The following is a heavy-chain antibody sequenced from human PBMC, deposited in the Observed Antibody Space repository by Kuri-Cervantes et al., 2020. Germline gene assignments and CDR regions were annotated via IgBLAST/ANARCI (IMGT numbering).Heavy chain of an antibody. CDR2: INPSGGST. CDR1: GYSFSNSV. J-gene: IGHJ3*02. D-gene: IGHD3-10*01. V-gene: IGHV1-46*01. Sequence: ASVKVSCKASGYSFSNSVIYWVRQAPGQGLEWMGIINPSGGSTSYAQKFQGRVTMTRDTSTSTVYMELSSLRAEDTAVYYCARDADSGPLLWFRESATPAFDIWGQGTMVTVSS. CDR3: ARDADSGPLLWFRESATPAFDI.